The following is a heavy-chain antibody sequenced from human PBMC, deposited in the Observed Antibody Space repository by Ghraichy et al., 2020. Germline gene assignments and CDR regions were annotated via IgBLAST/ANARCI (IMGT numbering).Heavy chain of an antibody. CDR3: AKLVSGYDSY. Sequence: GGSLRLSCAASGFSFRDYAMSWVRQAPGKGLEWVSVISSSSSDIFYADSVKGRFTISRDNSKNTLYLQMNSLRAEDTAFYYCAKLVSGYDSYWGQGTLVTVS. D-gene: IGHD5-12*01. CDR2: ISSSSSDI. CDR1: GFSFRDYA. V-gene: IGHV3-23*01. J-gene: IGHJ4*02.